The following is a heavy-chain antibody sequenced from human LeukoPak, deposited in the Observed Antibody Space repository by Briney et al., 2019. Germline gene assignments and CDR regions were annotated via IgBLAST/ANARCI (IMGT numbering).Heavy chain of an antibody. CDR3: AKQRYYYDFWSGPADFGMDV. Sequence: GRSLRLSCAASGFTFDDYAMHWVRQAPGKGLEWVSGISWNSGSIGYAASVKGRFTISRDNAKNSLYLQLNSLRAEDTALYYCAKQRYYYDFWSGPADFGMDVWGQGTTVTVSS. D-gene: IGHD3-3*01. J-gene: IGHJ6*02. V-gene: IGHV3-9*01. CDR2: ISWNSGSI. CDR1: GFTFDDYA.